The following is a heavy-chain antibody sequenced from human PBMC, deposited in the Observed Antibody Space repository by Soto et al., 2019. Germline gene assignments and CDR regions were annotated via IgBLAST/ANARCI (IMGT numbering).Heavy chain of an antibody. CDR2: IYHAGSV. J-gene: IGHJ5*02. CDR3: ARDWGADGSGSHNWFDP. CDR1: GYSIASGYY. D-gene: IGHD3-10*01. Sequence: SETLSLTCAVSGYSIASGYYWAWIRQSPGKGLEWIGSIYHAGSVYYNPSLNSRAAVSLDTSKNHFSLKLTSVTAADTAVYYCARDWGADGSGSHNWFDPWGQGTLVTSPQ. V-gene: IGHV4-38-2*02.